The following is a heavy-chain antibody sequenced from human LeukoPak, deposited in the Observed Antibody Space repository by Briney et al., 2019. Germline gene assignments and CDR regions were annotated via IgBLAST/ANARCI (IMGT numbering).Heavy chain of an antibody. CDR1: GYTLTELS. Sequence: GASVKVSCKVSGYTLTELSMHWVRQAPGQGLEWMGGFDPEDGETIYAQKFQGRVTMTEDTSTDTAYMELSSRRSEDTAVYYCATGPAGGQLVPYYYYYMDVWGKGTTVTVSS. CDR3: ATGPAGGQLVPYYYYYMDV. J-gene: IGHJ6*03. CDR2: FDPEDGET. D-gene: IGHD6-6*01. V-gene: IGHV1-24*01.